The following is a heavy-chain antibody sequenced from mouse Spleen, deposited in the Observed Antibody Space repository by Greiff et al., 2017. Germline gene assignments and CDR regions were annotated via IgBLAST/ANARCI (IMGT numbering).Heavy chain of an antibody. CDR2: ISSGGST. J-gene: IGHJ3*01. D-gene: IGHD2-14*01. Sequence: EVKLMESGGGLVKPGGSLKLSCAASGFTFSSYAMSWVRQTPEKRLEWVASISSGGSTYYPDSVKGRFTISRDNARNILYLQMSSLRSEDTAMYYCARDRYGFAYWGQGTLVTVSA. CDR1: GFTFSSYA. V-gene: IGHV5-6-5*01. CDR3: ARDRYGFAY.